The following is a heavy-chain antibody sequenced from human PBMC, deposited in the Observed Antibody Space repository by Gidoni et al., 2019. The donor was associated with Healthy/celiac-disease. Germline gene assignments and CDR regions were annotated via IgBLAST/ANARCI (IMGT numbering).Heavy chain of an antibody. CDR3: ARRIAARLDY. J-gene: IGHJ4*02. CDR2: INPNSGGT. V-gene: IGHV1-2*02. D-gene: IGHD6-6*01. CDR1: GYTFTGYY. Sequence: QVQLVQSGAEVKKPGASVKVSCTASGYTFTGYYMHWVRQAPGQGLEWMGWINPNSGGTNYAKKFQGRVTMTRDTSISTAYMELSRLRSDDTAVYYCARRIAARLDYWGQGTLVTVSS.